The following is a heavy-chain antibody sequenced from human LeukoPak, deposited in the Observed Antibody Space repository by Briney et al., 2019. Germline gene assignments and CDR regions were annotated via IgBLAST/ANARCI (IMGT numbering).Heavy chain of an antibody. V-gene: IGHV1-69*01. Sequence: SVKVSCKASGGTFSSYAISWVRQAPGQGLEWMGGIIPIFGTANYAQKFQGRVTITADESTSTAYMELSSLRSEDTAVYYCARGGHYYDSSGYFAFDIWGQGTMVTVSS. CDR3: ARGGHYYDSSGYFAFDI. CDR1: GGTFSSYA. CDR2: IIPIFGTA. D-gene: IGHD3-22*01. J-gene: IGHJ3*02.